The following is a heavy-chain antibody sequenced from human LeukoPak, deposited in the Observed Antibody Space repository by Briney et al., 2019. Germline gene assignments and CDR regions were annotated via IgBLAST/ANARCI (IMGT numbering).Heavy chain of an antibody. J-gene: IGHJ5*02. Sequence: GXXLRLSCAASGFTFSSYWMSWVRQAPGKGLEWVANIKQDGSEKYYVDYVKGRFTISRDNGKNSLYLQMNSLRAEDTAVYYCARTTRPGYSYGYDFSFWFDPWGQGTLVTVSS. CDR1: GFTFSSYW. CDR2: IKQDGSEK. CDR3: ARTTRPGYSYGYDFSFWFDP. V-gene: IGHV3-7*01. D-gene: IGHD5-18*01.